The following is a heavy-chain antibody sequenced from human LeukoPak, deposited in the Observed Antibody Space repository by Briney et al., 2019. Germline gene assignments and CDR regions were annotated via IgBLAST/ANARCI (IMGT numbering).Heavy chain of an antibody. Sequence: GRSLRLSCAASGFTFSYYGMHWVRQAPGKGLEWVAIIEYDGNNKYYADSVKGRFTISRDNSKSTVYLQMNSLGAEDTAVYYCAKDFGHSFGFYNFFDPWGQGTLVTVSS. J-gene: IGHJ5*02. CDR3: AKDFGHSFGFYNFFDP. CDR1: GFTFSYYG. D-gene: IGHD5-18*01. V-gene: IGHV3-30*18. CDR2: IEYDGNNK.